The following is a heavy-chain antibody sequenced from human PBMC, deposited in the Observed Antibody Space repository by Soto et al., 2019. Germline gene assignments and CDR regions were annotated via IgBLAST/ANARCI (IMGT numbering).Heavy chain of an antibody. CDR2: IYYSGST. J-gene: IGHJ4*02. CDR1: GGSISSSSYY. D-gene: IGHD3-3*01. CDR3: ASFRTSSYDFWSGSGQFDY. V-gene: IGHV4-39*01. Sequence: QLQLQESGPGLVKPSETLSLTCTVSGGSISSSSYYWGWIRQPPGKGLEWIGSIYYSGSTYYNPSLKSRVTISVDTSKNQFSLKLSSVTAADTAVYYCASFRTSSYDFWSGSGQFDYWGQGTLVTVSS.